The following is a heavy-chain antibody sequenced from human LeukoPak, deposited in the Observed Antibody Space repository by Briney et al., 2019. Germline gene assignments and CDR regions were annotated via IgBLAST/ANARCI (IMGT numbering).Heavy chain of an antibody. CDR3: ARDQGIAARLDYYYYMDV. Sequence: ASVKVSCKASGYTFTSYYMHWVRQAPGQGLEWMGIINPSGGSTSYAQKFQGRVTMTRDTSTSTVYMELSSLRSEDTAVYYRARDQGIAARLDYYYYMDVWGKGTTVTVSS. CDR2: INPSGGST. J-gene: IGHJ6*03. V-gene: IGHV1-46*01. D-gene: IGHD6-6*01. CDR1: GYTFTSYY.